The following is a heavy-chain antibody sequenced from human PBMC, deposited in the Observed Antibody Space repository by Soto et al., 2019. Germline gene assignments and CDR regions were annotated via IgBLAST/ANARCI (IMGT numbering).Heavy chain of an antibody. J-gene: IGHJ4*02. CDR2: IYPSDSDT. D-gene: IGHD3-3*01. Sequence: GESLRISWKGAGYNFAGYGSAWVRQMPGKGLELMGIIYPSDSDTRYRPSFQGQVTISADKSISSAYLQWSSLRASDTAMYYCARGGVSTRTFDYWGQGTPVTVSS. CDR1: GYNFAGYG. CDR3: ARGGVSTRTFDY. V-gene: IGHV5-51*01.